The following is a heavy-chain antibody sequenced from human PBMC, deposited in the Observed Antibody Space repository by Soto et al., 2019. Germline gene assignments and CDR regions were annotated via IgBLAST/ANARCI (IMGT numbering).Heavy chain of an antibody. V-gene: IGHV2-5*02. CDR3: AHSGVSIAAAGYDY. D-gene: IGHD6-13*01. CDR2: IYWDDDK. J-gene: IGHJ4*02. CDR1: GFSLSTSGVG. Sequence: QITLKESGPTLVKPTQTLTLTCTFSGFSLSTSGVGVGWIRQPPGKALEWLALIYWDDDKHYSPSLKSRLTITKDTSKSQVVISMTDVDPVDTATYYCAHSGVSIAAAGYDYWGQGTLVTVSS.